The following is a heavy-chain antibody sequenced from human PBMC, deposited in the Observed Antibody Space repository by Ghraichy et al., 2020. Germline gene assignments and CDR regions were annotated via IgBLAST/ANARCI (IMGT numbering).Heavy chain of an antibody. CDR3: ARLVRPGVGSDY. CDR1: GFTFSYYS. V-gene: IGHV3-21*01. Sequence: GGSLRLSCVASGFTFSYYSMNWVRQAPGRGLEWVSSINSGGDDMYYADSVEGRFTISRDNAQDSLYLQMNSLRVEDTAVYYCARLVRPGVGSDYWGKGIQITVSS. J-gene: IGHJ4*02. D-gene: IGHD6-6*01. CDR2: INSGGDDM.